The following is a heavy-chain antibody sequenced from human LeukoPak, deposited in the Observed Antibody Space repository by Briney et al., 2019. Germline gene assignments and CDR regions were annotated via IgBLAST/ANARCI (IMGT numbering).Heavy chain of an antibody. CDR2: IKQDGSEK. CDR3: ARGAMIVVAASFVDY. J-gene: IGHJ4*02. V-gene: IGHV3-7*01. D-gene: IGHD3-22*01. CDR1: GFTFSSYW. Sequence: GGSLRLSCAASGFTFSSYWMSWVRQAPGKGLEWVANIKQDGSEKYYVDSVKGRFTISRDNAKNSLYLQMNSPRAEDTAVYYCARGAMIVVAASFVDYWGQGTLVTVSS.